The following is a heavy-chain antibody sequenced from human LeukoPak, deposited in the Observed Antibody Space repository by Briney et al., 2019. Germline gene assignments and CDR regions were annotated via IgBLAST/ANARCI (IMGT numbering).Heavy chain of an antibody. Sequence: GGSLRLSCAASGFTFSNFAMSWVRQAPGRGLEWVSIISGSGSSTYYADSVKGRFTISRGDAKNSLYLQMNSLRAEDTAVYYCARAPGYSSTNYFFDYWGQGILVTVSS. J-gene: IGHJ4*02. CDR2: ISGSGSST. CDR3: ARAPGYSSTNYFFDY. CDR1: GFTFSNFA. D-gene: IGHD6-13*01. V-gene: IGHV3-23*01.